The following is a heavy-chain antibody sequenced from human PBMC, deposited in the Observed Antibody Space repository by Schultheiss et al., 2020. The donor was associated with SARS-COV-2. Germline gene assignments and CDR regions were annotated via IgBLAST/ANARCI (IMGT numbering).Heavy chain of an antibody. Sequence: GGSLRLSCAASGFTVSSNYMSWVRQAPGKGLEWVSGKYVDSVKGRFTISRDNSKNTVYLQMNSLRAEDTAVYYCAKGADSSAYVEYNWFDPWGQGTLVTVSS. CDR3: AKGADSSAYVEYNWFDP. J-gene: IGHJ5*02. CDR1: GFTVSSNY. V-gene: IGHV3-53*01. D-gene: IGHD3-22*01.